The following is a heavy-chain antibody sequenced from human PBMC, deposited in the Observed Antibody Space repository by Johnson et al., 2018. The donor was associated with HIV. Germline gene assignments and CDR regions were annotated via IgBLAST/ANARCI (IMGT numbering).Heavy chain of an antibody. D-gene: IGHD3-10*01. V-gene: IGHV3-11*04. J-gene: IGHJ3*01. CDR3: ARAPEVRGVDAFDV. CDR2: ITSTGITV. CDR1: GFTFSDYY. Sequence: QMQLVESGGGLVKPGGSLRLSCAASGFTFSDYYMSWIRQAPGKGLEWVSYITSTGITVYYAASVKGRFTISRDNAKNSGYLQMNSLEAEDTAVYYCARAPEVRGVDAFDVWGQGTVVTVSS.